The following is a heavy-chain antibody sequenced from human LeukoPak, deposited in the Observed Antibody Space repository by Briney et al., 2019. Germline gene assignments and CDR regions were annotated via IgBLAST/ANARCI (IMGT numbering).Heavy chain of an antibody. CDR3: ARQAYCSSATDCFPFDP. J-gene: IGHJ5*02. CDR2: INHSGST. Sequence: SETLSLTCAVYGGSFSGYYWSWIRQPPGKGLEWIGEINHSGSTNYNPSLKSRVTISVDTSKNQFSLKLSSVTAADTAVYYCARQAYCSSATDCFPFDPWGQGTLVTVSS. V-gene: IGHV4-34*01. D-gene: IGHD2-2*01. CDR1: GGSFSGYY.